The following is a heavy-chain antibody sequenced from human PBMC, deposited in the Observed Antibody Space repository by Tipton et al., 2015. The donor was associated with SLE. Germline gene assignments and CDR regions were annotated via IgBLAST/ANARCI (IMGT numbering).Heavy chain of an antibody. V-gene: IGHV3-64*01. CDR1: GFTLSNYG. CDR3: VRARGSSNFDPPGY. D-gene: IGHD5-12*01. Sequence: SLRLSRVASGFTLSNYGMHWVRQPPGKGLEYISAITSKGGATYYANSVKDRFTISRDNAKNTLYLQMDNLRAGDTAAYYCVRARGSSNFDPPGYWGQGTLVTVSS. CDR2: ITSKGGAT. J-gene: IGHJ4*02.